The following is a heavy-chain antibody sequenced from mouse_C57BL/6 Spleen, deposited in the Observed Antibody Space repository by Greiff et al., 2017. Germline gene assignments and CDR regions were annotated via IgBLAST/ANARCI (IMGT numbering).Heavy chain of an antibody. J-gene: IGHJ1*03. CDR3: ASWKWYFAV. CDR1: AYSIPSGYY. CDR2: ISYDGSN. V-gene: IGHV3-6*01. Sequence: EVQRVESVPGLLQPSPSLSLTCPVTAYSIPSGYYWYWIRQFPGNKLEWMGYISYDGSNNYNPSLKNRISITRDTSKNQFFLKLNAVTTEDTATYDCASWKWYFAVWGTGATVTVS.